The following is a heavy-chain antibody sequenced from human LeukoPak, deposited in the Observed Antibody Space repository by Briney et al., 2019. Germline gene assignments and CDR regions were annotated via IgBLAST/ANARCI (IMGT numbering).Heavy chain of an antibody. CDR1: GYTFTNFG. V-gene: IGHV1-18*01. CDR2: ITPYNGNT. Sequence: GASVKVSCKASGYTFTNFGISWVRQAPGQGLEWMGWITPYNGNTNYAQTLQGRVTMTTDTSTSTAYMELRSLRSDDTAVYYCARARYYYGSGSYSDYWGQGTLVTVSS. J-gene: IGHJ4*02. CDR3: ARARYYYGSGSYSDY. D-gene: IGHD3-10*01.